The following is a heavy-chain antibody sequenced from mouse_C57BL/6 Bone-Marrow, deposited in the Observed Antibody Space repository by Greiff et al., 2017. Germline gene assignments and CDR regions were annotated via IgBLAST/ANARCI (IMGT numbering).Heavy chain of an antibody. Sequence: VQLQQSGAELVKPGASVKLSCTASGFNIKDYYMHWVKQRTEQGLEWIGRIDPEDGETKYAPKFPGKATITADTSSNTAYLQLSNLTSEDTAVYYCAVPLRSYYWGQGTTLTVSS. CDR2: IDPEDGET. J-gene: IGHJ2*01. CDR1: GFNIKDYY. V-gene: IGHV14-2*01. CDR3: AVPLRSYY. D-gene: IGHD1-1*01.